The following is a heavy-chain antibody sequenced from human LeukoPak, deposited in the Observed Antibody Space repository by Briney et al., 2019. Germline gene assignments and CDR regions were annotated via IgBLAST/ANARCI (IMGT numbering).Heavy chain of an antibody. CDR2: IKEDGSRN. CDR3: ARQLSGWYDADPY. J-gene: IGHJ4*02. V-gene: IGHV3-7*05. Sequence: GGSLRLSCAASGFTFSSYWMSWVRQAPGKGLEWVANIKEDGSRNHYVDSVKGRFTISRANAKNSLYLQMNSLRAEDTAVYYCARQLSGWYDADPYWGQGTLVTVSS. D-gene: IGHD6-19*01. CDR1: GFTFSSYW.